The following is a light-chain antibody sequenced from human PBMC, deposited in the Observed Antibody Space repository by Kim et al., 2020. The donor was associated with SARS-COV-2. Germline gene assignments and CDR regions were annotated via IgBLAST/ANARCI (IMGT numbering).Light chain of an antibody. J-gene: IGLJ3*02. CDR1: ELPTKF. CDR3: FSSDTSQTYRV. CDR2: DDT. V-gene: IGLV3-10*01. Sequence: SYELTQPPSVSVSPGQTARITCSGDELPTKFAYWYHQKPGQAPVLVIYDDTKRPSDIPERFSGSSSGTMATLTISGAQVDDEGDYYCFSSDTSQTYRVFG.